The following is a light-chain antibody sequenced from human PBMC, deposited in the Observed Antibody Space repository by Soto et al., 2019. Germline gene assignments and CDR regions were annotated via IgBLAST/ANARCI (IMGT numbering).Light chain of an antibody. V-gene: IGKV3-15*01. J-gene: IGKJ1*01. Sequence: IVMTPSPATLSVSPGERATLSCRASQSVSSNLAWYQQKPGQAPRLLIYGASTRATGIPARFSGSGSGTEFTLTISSLQSEDFAVYYCQQYNNLPQKTFGQGGKADIK. CDR1: QSVSSN. CDR3: QQYNNLPQKT. CDR2: GAS.